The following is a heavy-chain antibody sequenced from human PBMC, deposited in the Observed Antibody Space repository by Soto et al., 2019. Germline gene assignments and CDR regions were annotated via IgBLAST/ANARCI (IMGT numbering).Heavy chain of an antibody. V-gene: IGHV4-34*01. CDR1: GGSFSGYY. Sequence: SETLSLTCAVYGGSFSGYYWSWIRQPPGKGLEWIGEINHSGSTNYNPSLKSRVTISVDTSKNQFSLKLSSVTAADTAVYYCARGFLTIFGVVIRGYFVYWGQGTLVTVSS. D-gene: IGHD3-3*01. J-gene: IGHJ4*02. CDR3: ARGFLTIFGVVIRGYFVY. CDR2: INHSGST.